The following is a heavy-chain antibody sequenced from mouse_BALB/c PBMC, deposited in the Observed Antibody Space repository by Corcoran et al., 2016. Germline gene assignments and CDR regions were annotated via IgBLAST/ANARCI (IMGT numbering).Heavy chain of an antibody. D-gene: IGHD2-3*01. CDR3: VRRNVNYDYSMDY. J-gene: IGHJ4*01. CDR1: GFSLRTSGMG. Sequence: QVTLKESGPGILKPSQNISLTCSFSGFSLRTSGMGVGWIRQPSGKGLEWLAHIWWDDEKHSNPSLKSQFTISKDTSRNQVFLRITSVDTPDTATYYCVRRNVNYDYSMDYWGQGTSVTVSS. V-gene: IGHV8-12*01. CDR2: IWWDDEK.